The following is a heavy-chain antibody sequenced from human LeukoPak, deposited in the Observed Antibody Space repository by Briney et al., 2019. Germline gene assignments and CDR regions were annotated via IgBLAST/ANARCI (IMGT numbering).Heavy chain of an antibody. CDR3: ARGEYRGTY. D-gene: IGHD1-26*01. Sequence: GGSLRLSCAASGFTFSSYAMHWVRQAPGKGLEWVAVISYDGSNKYYADSVKGRFTISRDNSKNTLYLQMNSLRAEDTAVYYCARGEYRGTYWGQGTLVTVSS. V-gene: IGHV3-30*04. CDR1: GFTFSSYA. J-gene: IGHJ4*02. CDR2: ISYDGSNK.